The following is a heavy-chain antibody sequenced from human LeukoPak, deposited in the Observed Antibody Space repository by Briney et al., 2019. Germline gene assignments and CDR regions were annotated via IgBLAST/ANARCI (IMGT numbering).Heavy chain of an antibody. CDR3: ARGNGEAARLPYMDV. V-gene: IGHV4-34*01. D-gene: IGHD6-6*01. CDR2: INHSGST. Sequence: PSQTLSLTCAVYGGSFSGYYWSWIRQPPGKGLEWIGEINHSGSTNYHPSLKSRVTISVDTSKNQFSLKLSSVTAADTAVYYCARGNGEAARLPYMDVWGKGTTVTVSS. CDR1: GGSFSGYY. J-gene: IGHJ6*03.